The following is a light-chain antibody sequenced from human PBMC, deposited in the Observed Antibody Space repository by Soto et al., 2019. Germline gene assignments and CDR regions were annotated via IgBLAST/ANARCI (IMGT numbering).Light chain of an antibody. CDR2: DAS. CDR3: QQRSNWPPA. J-gene: IGKJ1*01. Sequence: EIVMTQSPATLSVSPGEGATLSCRASQSVSSNLAWYQQKPGQAPRLLIYDASNRATGIPARFSGSGSGTDFTLTISSLEPEDFAVYYCQQRSNWPPAFGQGTKVDIK. V-gene: IGKV3-11*01. CDR1: QSVSSN.